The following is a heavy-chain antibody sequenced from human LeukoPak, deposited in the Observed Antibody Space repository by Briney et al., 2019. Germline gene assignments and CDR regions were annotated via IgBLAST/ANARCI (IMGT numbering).Heavy chain of an antibody. V-gene: IGHV3-20*04. CDR3: AIREYYGSGSPDF. D-gene: IGHD3-10*01. CDR2: INWNGDKT. CDR1: GLTLHHYY. Sequence: GGSLSLSCAASGLTLHHYYTSWVSHSPGRGLEWVFGINWNGDKTVYADSVKGRLTIYRDNDKKSLYLQMNSLRAEDTALYYCAIREYYGSGSPDFWRGGTLVSVPS. J-gene: IGHJ4*02.